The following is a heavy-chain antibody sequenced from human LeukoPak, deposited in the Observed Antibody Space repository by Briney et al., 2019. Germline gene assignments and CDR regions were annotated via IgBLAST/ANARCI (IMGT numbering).Heavy chain of an antibody. V-gene: IGHV3-23*01. CDR1: GFTFSSYA. Sequence: GGSLRLSCVASGFTFSSYAMSWVRQAPGKGLEWVSAISGSGGSTYYADSVKGRFTISRDNSKNTLYLQMNSLRAEDTAVYYCAKSRYSSSWYYFDYWGQGTLVTVSS. CDR2: ISGSGGST. J-gene: IGHJ4*02. CDR3: AKSRYSSSWYYFDY. D-gene: IGHD6-13*01.